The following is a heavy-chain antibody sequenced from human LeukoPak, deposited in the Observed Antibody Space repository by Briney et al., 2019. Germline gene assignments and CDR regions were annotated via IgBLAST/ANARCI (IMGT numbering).Heavy chain of an antibody. CDR1: GFTFSSYA. J-gene: IGHJ4*02. D-gene: IGHD2-8*01. Sequence: TGGSLRLSCAASGFTFSSYAMHWVRQAPGKGLEWVAAISHDGSNNYYADSVKGRFTISRDNAKNSLYLQMNSLGDEDTAVYYCARDNFDGVHWGFDYWGQGTLVTVSS. CDR3: ARDNFDGVHWGFDY. V-gene: IGHV3-30-3*01. CDR2: ISHDGSNN.